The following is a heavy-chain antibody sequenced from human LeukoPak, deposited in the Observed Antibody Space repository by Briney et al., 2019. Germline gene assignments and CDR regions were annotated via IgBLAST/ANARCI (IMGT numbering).Heavy chain of an antibody. CDR3: ATQYYFESSGDY. CDR1: GGTFSSYA. CDR2: IIPIFGTA. D-gene: IGHD3-22*01. Sequence: SSVKVSCKASGGTFSSYAISWVRQAPGQGLEWMGGIIPIFGTANYAQKFQGRVTITTDESTSTAYMELSSLRSEDTAVYYCATQYYFESSGDYWGQGTLGTVSS. V-gene: IGHV1-69*05. J-gene: IGHJ4*02.